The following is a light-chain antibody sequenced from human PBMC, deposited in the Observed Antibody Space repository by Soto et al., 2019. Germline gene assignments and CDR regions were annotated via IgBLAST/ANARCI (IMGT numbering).Light chain of an antibody. CDR3: QQYNTAPWT. V-gene: IGKV1-27*01. Sequence: DIQMTQSPSSLSASVGDRDTITCRASQGISNYLAWYQQKPGKVPKLLISAASTLQSGDPSRFSGSGSATDFVRASRSLQPEDVATYYCQQYNTAPWTFGQGTKVEIK. CDR1: QGISNY. CDR2: AAS. J-gene: IGKJ1*01.